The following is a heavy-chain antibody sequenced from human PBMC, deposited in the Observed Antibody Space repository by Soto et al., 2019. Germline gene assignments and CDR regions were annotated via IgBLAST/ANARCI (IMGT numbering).Heavy chain of an antibody. D-gene: IGHD2-2*01. V-gene: IGHV3-23*01. CDR3: SKDLEVVVPAAPMGY. CDR2: ISGSGGST. CDR1: GFTFSSYA. Sequence: GGSLRLSCAASGFTFSSYAMSWVRQAPGKGLEWVLAISGSGGSTYYADSVKGRFTISRDNSKNTLYLQMNSLRAGDTAVYYCSKDLEVVVPAAPMGYWGQGTLVIVSS. J-gene: IGHJ4*02.